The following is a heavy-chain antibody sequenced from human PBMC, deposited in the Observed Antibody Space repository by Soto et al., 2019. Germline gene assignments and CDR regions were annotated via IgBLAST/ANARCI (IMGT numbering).Heavy chain of an antibody. V-gene: IGHV1-69*06. CDR1: GGTFISDA. CDR2: VIPMFPKA. D-gene: IGHD3-22*01. J-gene: IGHJ4*02. CDR3: ARCHSDSSGPGYLDS. Sequence: QVRLVQSEADVKKAGSSVKVSCKASGGTFISDAVTWVRQAPGQGLEWMGGVIPMFPKANYAQKFQGRATITADKSTSTVYMELHSLKSEDTALYYCARCHSDSSGPGYLDSWGQGTLVTVTS.